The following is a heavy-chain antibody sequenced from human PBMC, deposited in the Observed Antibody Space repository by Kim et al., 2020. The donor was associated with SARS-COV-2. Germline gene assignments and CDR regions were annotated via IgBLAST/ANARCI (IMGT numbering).Heavy chain of an antibody. Sequence: SETLSLTCAVYGGSFSGYYWSWIRQPPGKGLEWIGEINHSGSTNYNPSLKSRVTISVDTSKNQFSLKLSSVTAADTAVYYCARALRGNWNDISFGAFDIWGQGTMVTVSS. CDR1: GGSFSGYY. V-gene: IGHV4-34*01. D-gene: IGHD1-20*01. CDR2: INHSGST. J-gene: IGHJ3*02. CDR3: ARALRGNWNDISFGAFDI.